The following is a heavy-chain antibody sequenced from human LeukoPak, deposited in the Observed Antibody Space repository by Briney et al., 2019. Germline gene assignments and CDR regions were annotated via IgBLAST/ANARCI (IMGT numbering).Heavy chain of an antibody. J-gene: IGHJ6*02. D-gene: IGHD3-16*02. CDR1: GGSISSGGYY. Sequence: SQTLSLTCTVSGGSISSGGYYWSWIRQHPGKGLEWIGYIYYSGSTYYDPSLKSRVTISVDTSKNQFSLKLSSVTAADTAVYYRARIGSLFYYYGMDVWGQGTTVTVSS. CDR2: IYYSGST. CDR3: ARIGSLFYYYGMDV. V-gene: IGHV4-31*03.